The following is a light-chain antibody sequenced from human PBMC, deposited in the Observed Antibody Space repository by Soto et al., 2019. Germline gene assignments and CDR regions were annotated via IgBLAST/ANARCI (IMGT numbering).Light chain of an antibody. Sequence: QSALTQPASVSGSPGQSITISCTGTSSDVGGYNYVSWYQQYPGKAPKLMIYDVSNRPSGVSNRFSGSKSGNTASLTISGLQAEDEADYYCTSYTTSSTLVFGTRTKLTVL. CDR1: SSDVGGYNY. CDR3: TSYTTSSTLV. CDR2: DVS. J-gene: IGLJ1*01. V-gene: IGLV2-14*01.